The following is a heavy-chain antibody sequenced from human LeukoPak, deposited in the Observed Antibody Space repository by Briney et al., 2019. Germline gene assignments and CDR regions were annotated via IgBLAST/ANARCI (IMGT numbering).Heavy chain of an antibody. D-gene: IGHD3-3*01. CDR3: ARVRRDDFWSGYHWFDP. V-gene: IGHV1-69*05. Sequence: GASVKVSCKASVGTFSSYAISWVRQAPGQGLEWMGGIIPIFGTANYAQKFQGRVTITTDESTSTAYMELSSLRSEDTAVYYCARVRRDDFWSGYHWFDPWGQGTLVTVSS. J-gene: IGHJ5*02. CDR2: IIPIFGTA. CDR1: VGTFSSYA.